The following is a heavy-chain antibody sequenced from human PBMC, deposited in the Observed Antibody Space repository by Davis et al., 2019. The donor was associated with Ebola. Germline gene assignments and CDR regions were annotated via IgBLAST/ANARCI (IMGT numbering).Heavy chain of an antibody. V-gene: IGHV6-1*01. CDR2: TYYRSKWYD. Sequence: QTPSLTRAISADSVFPGVWNCITPSPSRGLEWLGRTYYRSKWYDGYADSVKSRITISPDTAKNQSSLHLNAVIPEDTSVYYCARVKWDLQKPFDYWGQGTLVTVSS. J-gene: IGHJ4*02. D-gene: IGHD1-26*01. CDR1: ADSVFPGV. CDR3: ARVKWDLQKPFDY.